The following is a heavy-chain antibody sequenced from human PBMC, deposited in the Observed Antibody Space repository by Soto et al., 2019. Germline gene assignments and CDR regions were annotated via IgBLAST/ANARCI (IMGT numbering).Heavy chain of an antibody. V-gene: IGHV4-31*03. Sequence: SETLSLTCTVSGGSISSGGYYWSWIRQHPGKGLEWIGYIYYSGSTYYNPSLKSRVTISVDTSKNQFSLKLSSVTAADTAVYYCARAYTYGDYRFDPWGQGTLVTVSS. CDR1: GGSISSGGYY. CDR2: IYYSGST. CDR3: ARAYTYGDYRFDP. J-gene: IGHJ5*02. D-gene: IGHD4-17*01.